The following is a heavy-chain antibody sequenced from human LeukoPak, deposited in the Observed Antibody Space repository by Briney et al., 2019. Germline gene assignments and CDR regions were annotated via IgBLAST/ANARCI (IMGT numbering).Heavy chain of an antibody. V-gene: IGHV3-21*01. CDR1: GFTFSSYS. D-gene: IGHD5-18*01. Sequence: GGSLRLSCAASGFTFSSYSMNWVRQAPGKGLEWVSSISSSSSYIYYADSVKGRFTISRDNAKNSLYLQMSSLRADDTAVYYCARELGYNYGYMDVWGQGTTVTVSS. CDR2: ISSSSSYI. CDR3: ARELGYNYGYMDV. J-gene: IGHJ6*02.